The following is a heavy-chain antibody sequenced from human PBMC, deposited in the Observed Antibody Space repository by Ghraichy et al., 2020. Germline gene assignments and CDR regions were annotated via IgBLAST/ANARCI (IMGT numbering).Heavy chain of an antibody. V-gene: IGHV3-7*03. CDR3: ARERGDYDFWSGYYTLGYYGMDV. D-gene: IGHD3-3*01. J-gene: IGHJ6*02. CDR1: GFTFSSYW. Sequence: LSLTCAASGFTFSSYWMSWVRQAPGKGLEWVANIKQDGSEKYYVDSVKGRFTISRDNAKNSLYLQMNSLRAEDTAVYYCARERGDYDFWSGYYTLGYYGMDVWGQGTTVTVSS. CDR2: IKQDGSEK.